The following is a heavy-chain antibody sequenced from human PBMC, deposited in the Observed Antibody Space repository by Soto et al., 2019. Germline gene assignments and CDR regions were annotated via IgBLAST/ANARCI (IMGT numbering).Heavy chain of an antibody. CDR1: GFTFRSYA. CDR2: VSGNGGST. Sequence: LRLSCAASGFTFRSYAMSWVRQAPGKGLEWVSAVSGNGGSTYYADSVKGRFTISRDNSKNTLYLQMNSLRAEDTAVYYCAKATYGDYVYGVFDYWGQGTLVTVSS. V-gene: IGHV3-23*01. J-gene: IGHJ4*02. D-gene: IGHD4-17*01. CDR3: AKATYGDYVYGVFDY.